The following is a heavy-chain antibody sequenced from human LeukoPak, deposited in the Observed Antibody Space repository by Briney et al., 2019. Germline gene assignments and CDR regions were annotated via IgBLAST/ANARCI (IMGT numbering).Heavy chain of an antibody. CDR1: GYTFTSYG. CDR2: ISAYNGNT. CDR3: ARGDGRNWGDRDHAFDI. J-gene: IGHJ3*02. Sequence: EASVKVSCKASGYTFTSYGISWVRQAPGQGLEWMGWISAYNGNTNYAQKLQGRVTMTTDTSTSTAYMELRSLRSDDTAVYYCARGDGRNWGDRDHAFDIWGQGTMVTVSS. V-gene: IGHV1-18*01. D-gene: IGHD7-27*01.